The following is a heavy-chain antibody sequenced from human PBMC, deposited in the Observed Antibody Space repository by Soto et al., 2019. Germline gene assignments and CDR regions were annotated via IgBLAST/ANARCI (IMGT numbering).Heavy chain of an antibody. J-gene: IGHJ6*02. CDR2: ISDYNGNT. D-gene: IGHD3-10*01. CDR1: GYTFSNFG. Sequence: QVQLVQSGAEVRKPGASVKVSCKASGYTFSNFGLSWVRQAPGQGLEWMGWISDYNGNTHYAQKFQGRLIMTTDTSTRPSYVELRSLTSDGTAVYFCAREGYYSGSGNYSPPRYYGMDVWGPGTTVTVSS. CDR3: AREGYYSGSGNYSPPRYYGMDV. V-gene: IGHV1-18*01.